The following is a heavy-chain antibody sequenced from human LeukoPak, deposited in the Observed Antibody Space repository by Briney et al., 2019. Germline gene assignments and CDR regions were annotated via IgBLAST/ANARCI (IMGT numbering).Heavy chain of an antibody. J-gene: IGHJ4*02. CDR2: ISGSGGST. CDR3: ARSRSVLRYFDWLSEGGLDY. Sequence: GGSLRLSCAASGFTFSSYAMSWVRQAPGKGLEWVSAISGSGGSTYYADSVKGRFTISRDNSKNTLYLQMNSLRAEDTAVYYCARSRSVLRYFDWLSEGGLDYWGQGTLVTVSS. D-gene: IGHD3-9*01. CDR1: GFTFSSYA. V-gene: IGHV3-23*01.